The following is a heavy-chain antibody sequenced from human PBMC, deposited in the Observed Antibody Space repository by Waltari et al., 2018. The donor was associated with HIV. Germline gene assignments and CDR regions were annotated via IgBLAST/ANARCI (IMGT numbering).Heavy chain of an antibody. V-gene: IGHV1-8*02. CDR2: VNPYRGNT. J-gene: IGHJ4*02. D-gene: IGHD2-15*01. CDR1: GYTFTSRD. CDR3: ARGAPGHYCSGGSCPYFDY. Sequence: QVLLVQSGAEVRKPGASVKVSCKASGYTFTSRDVNWVRQATGQGLEWMGWVNPYRGNTGYAKNFQGRVTMTRNTSISTAYMELSGLRSEDTAVYYCARGAPGHYCSGGSCPYFDYWGQGSLVTVSS.